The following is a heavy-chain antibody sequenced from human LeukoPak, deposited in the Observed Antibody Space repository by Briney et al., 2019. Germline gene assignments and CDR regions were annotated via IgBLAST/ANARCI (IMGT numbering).Heavy chain of an antibody. V-gene: IGHV1-69*04. CDR3: AREHTAKTFDY. CDR1: GGTFSSYA. D-gene: IGHD5-18*01. Sequence: GASVKVSCKASGGTFSSYAISWVRQAPGQGLEWMGRIIPILGIANYAQKFQGRVTITADKSTSTAYMELSSLRSEDTAVYYCAREHTAKTFDYWGQGTLVTVSS. CDR2: IIPILGIA. J-gene: IGHJ4*02.